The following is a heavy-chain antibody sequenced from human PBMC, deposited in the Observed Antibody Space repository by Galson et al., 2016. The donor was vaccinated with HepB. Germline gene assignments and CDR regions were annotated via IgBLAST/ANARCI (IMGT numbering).Heavy chain of an antibody. D-gene: IGHD5-18*01. CDR3: GSAQWIPARRAAYFDY. V-gene: IGHV3-7*01. CDR2: VKQDGSGK. Sequence: SLRLSCAASGFPLSSFWMNWVRQAPGKGLQWVANVKQDGSGKYYAESVKGRFTISRDNARNSMFLQMNILRPDDTAVYFCGSAQWIPARRAAYFDYWGQGILVTVSS. J-gene: IGHJ4*02. CDR1: GFPLSSFW.